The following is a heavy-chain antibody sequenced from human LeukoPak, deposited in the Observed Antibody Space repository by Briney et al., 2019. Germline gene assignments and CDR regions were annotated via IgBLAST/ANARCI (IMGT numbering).Heavy chain of an antibody. J-gene: IGHJ4*02. Sequence: PSGTLSLTCAVSGGSISSYYWSWIRQPPGKGLEWIGYIYYSGSTNYNPSLKSRVTISVDTSKNQFSLKLSSVTAADTAVYYCARVSGYSGYDPTSIDYWGQGTLVTVSS. D-gene: IGHD5-12*01. V-gene: IGHV4-59*01. CDR1: GGSISSYY. CDR3: ARVSGYSGYDPTSIDY. CDR2: IYYSGST.